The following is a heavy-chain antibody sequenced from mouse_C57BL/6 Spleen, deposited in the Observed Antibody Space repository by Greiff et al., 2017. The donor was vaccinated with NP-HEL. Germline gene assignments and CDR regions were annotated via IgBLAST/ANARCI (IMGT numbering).Heavy chain of an antibody. V-gene: IGHV3-6*01. J-gene: IGHJ4*01. Sequence: EVQLVESGPGLVKPSQSLSLTCSVTGYSITSGYYWNWIRQFPGNKLEWMGYISYDGSNNYNPSLKNRISITRDTAKNQFFLKLNSVTTEDTATYYCANVYYDYDYAMDYWGQGTSVTVSS. CDR1: GYSITSGYY. CDR3: ANVYYDYDYAMDY. CDR2: ISYDGSN. D-gene: IGHD2-4*01.